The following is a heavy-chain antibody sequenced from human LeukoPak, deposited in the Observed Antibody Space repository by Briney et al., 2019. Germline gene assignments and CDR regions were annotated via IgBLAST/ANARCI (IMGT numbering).Heavy chain of an antibody. CDR2: INTHSGGT. Sequence: ASVKVSCKASGYTFTGYCMHWVRQAPGQGLEWMGWINTHSGGTNYAQKFQGRVTMTRDTSISTAYMELSRLRSDDTAVYYCARVGRGYSYGYFGYWGQGTLVTVSS. V-gene: IGHV1-2*02. CDR3: ARVGRGYSYGYFGY. J-gene: IGHJ4*02. D-gene: IGHD5-18*01. CDR1: GYTFTGYC.